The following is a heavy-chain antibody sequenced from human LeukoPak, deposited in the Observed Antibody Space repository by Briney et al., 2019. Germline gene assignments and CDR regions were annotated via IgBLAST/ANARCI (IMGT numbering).Heavy chain of an antibody. V-gene: IGHV1-8*01. CDR3: ARVPSDYDILTGYYDE. Sequence: AASVKVSCKASGYTFTSYDINWVRQATGQGLEWMGWMNPNSGDTGYAQKFQGRVTMTRNTSIITAYMELRSLRSDDTAVYYCARVPSDYDILTGYYDEWGQGTLVTVSS. CDR1: GYTFTSYD. D-gene: IGHD3-9*01. J-gene: IGHJ4*02. CDR2: MNPNSGDT.